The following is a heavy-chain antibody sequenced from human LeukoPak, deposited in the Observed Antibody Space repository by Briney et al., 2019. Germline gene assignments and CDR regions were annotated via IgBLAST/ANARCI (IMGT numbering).Heavy chain of an antibody. J-gene: IGHJ4*02. D-gene: IGHD3-10*01. Sequence: GGSLRLSCAASGFTFYNYVVHWVRHGPGKGLECVSGIFCKGENVRYGDSVKGRFTTSRDNDKNVVYLQMNSQRPDDTALYLCAKDGREFRTDESWFEYWGQGIEVTVST. CDR3: AKDGREFRTDESWFEY. V-gene: IGHV3-9*01. CDR1: GFTFYNYV. CDR2: IFCKGENV.